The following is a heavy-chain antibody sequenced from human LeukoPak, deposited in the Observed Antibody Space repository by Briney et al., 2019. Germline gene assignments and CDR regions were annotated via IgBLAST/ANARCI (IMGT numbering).Heavy chain of an antibody. CDR3: AKRGVVIRVILVGFHKEAYYFDS. CDR2: ISDSGGRI. V-gene: IGHV3-23*01. J-gene: IGHJ4*02. Sequence: PGGSLRLSCAVSGITLSNYGMSWVRQAPGKGREWVAGISDSGGRINYADSVKGRFTISRDNPKNTLYLQMNSLRAEDTAVYFCAKRGVVIRVILVGFHKEAYYFDSWGQGALVTVSS. D-gene: IGHD3-22*01. CDR1: GITLSNYG.